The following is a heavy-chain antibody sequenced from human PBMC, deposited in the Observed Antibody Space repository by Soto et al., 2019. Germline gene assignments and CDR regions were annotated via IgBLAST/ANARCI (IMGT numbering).Heavy chain of an antibody. V-gene: IGHV3-30*01. CDR3: ARDKRSYGDYYYYGMDV. J-gene: IGHJ6*02. CDR1: GFAFDSYA. CDR2: VSYGGNDK. Sequence: PGGSLRLSWAASGFAFDSYAIHWVRQAPGKGLEWVAFVSYGGNDKDYADSVRGRFTISRDNSKNTVILQMNRLRPEDTAVYFCARDKRSYGDYYYYGMDVWRPGTTVTVSS. D-gene: IGHD4-17*01.